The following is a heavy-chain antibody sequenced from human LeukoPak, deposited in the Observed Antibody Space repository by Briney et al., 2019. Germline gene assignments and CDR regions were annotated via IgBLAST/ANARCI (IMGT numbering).Heavy chain of an antibody. J-gene: IGHJ3*02. CDR3: AKDLRITMIVVVPEPDAFDI. CDR1: GFTFSSYA. D-gene: IGHD3-22*01. CDR2: ISGSGGST. Sequence: GGSLRLSCAASGFTFSSYAMSWVRQAPGEGLGWVSAISGSGGSTYYADSVKGRFTISRDNSKNTLYPQMKSLRAEDTAVYYCAKDLRITMIVVVPEPDAFDIWGQGTMVTVSS. V-gene: IGHV3-23*01.